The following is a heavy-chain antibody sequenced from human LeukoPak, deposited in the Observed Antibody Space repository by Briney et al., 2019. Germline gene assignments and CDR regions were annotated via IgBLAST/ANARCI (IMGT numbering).Heavy chain of an antibody. J-gene: IGHJ4*02. CDR2: ISYSSSTI. Sequence: GGSLRPSCVAPGFTLGSYSMKWGRQAPPKGMGWGSYISYSSSTIYYADSVKGRFTISRDNAKNSLYLQMNSLRDEDTAVYYCARDERAGSGWYFVYWGQGTLVTVSS. D-gene: IGHD6-19*01. V-gene: IGHV3-48*02. CDR1: GFTLGSYS. CDR3: ARDERAGSGWYFVY.